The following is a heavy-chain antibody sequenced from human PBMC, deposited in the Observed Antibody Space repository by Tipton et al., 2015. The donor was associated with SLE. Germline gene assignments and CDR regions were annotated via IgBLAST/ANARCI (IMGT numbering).Heavy chain of an antibody. V-gene: IGHV3-23*01. CDR2: ISASGGST. CDR1: RFTFSGYA. Sequence: SLRLSCAASRFTFSGYAISWVRQAPGKGLEWVSVISASGGSTYYADSVKGRFTISRDNSKNTLSLQMNSLRAEDTAIYYCAKGGDSSGYDWYCDLWGRGTLVTVSS. D-gene: IGHD3-22*01. CDR3: AKGGDSSGYDWYCDL. J-gene: IGHJ2*01.